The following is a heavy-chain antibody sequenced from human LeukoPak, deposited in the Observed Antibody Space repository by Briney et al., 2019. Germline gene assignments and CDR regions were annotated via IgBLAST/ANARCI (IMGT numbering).Heavy chain of an antibody. V-gene: IGHV4-59*08. D-gene: IGHD4-17*01. CDR3: ARVTVTGHAFAT. Sequence: SETLSLTCTGSGGSISRYYWSWIRQPPGKGLEWVGYIYYSGSTNYNPSLKSRVTISVDTPKNQFSLKLSSVTAADTAVYSCARVTVTGHAFATWGPGTTVTASS. J-gene: IGHJ3*02. CDR2: IYYSGST. CDR1: GGSISRYY.